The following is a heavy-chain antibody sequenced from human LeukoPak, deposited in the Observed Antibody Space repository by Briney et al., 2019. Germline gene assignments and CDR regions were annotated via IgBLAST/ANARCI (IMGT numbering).Heavy chain of an antibody. V-gene: IGHV4-34*01. J-gene: IGHJ4*02. CDR1: GGSFSGYY. CDR3: ARGRIPDDY. CDR2: INHSGNT. D-gene: IGHD6-13*01. Sequence: PSETLSLTCAVYGGSFSGYYWSWIRQPPGKGLEWIGEINHSGNTNYNPSLKSRVTISVDTSKNQFSLKLSSVTAADTAVYYCARGRIPDDYWGQGTLVTVSS.